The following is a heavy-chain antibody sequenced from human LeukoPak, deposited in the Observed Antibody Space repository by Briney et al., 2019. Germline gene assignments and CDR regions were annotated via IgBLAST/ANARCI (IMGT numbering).Heavy chain of an antibody. CDR1: GYTFTGYY. CDR3: ARRNPYDFWSGYYFDI. CDR2: MNPNSGNT. D-gene: IGHD3-3*01. V-gene: IGHV1-8*03. Sequence: ASVKVSCKASGYTFTGYYMHWVRQAPGQGLEWMGWMNPNSGNTGYAQKFQGRVTITRNTSISTAYMELSSLRSEDTAVYYCARRNPYDFWSGYYFDIWGQGTMVTVSS. J-gene: IGHJ3*02.